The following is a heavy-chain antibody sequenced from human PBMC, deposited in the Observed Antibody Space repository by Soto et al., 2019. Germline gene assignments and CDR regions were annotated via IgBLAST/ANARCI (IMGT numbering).Heavy chain of an antibody. V-gene: IGHV4-4*07. Sequence: SETLSLTCTVSGGSISSYYWSWIRQPAGKGLEWIGRVYTSGSTNYNPSLKSRVTMSVDTSKNQFSLKLSSVTAADTAVYYCARESYDYVWGSYRHDAFDIWGQGTMVTVSS. CDR3: ARESYDYVWGSYRHDAFDI. D-gene: IGHD3-16*02. J-gene: IGHJ3*02. CDR2: VYTSGST. CDR1: GGSISSYY.